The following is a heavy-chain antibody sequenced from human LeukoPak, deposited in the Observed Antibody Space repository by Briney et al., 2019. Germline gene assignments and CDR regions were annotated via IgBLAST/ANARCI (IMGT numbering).Heavy chain of an antibody. D-gene: IGHD1-1*01. CDR2: IYYSGST. V-gene: IGHV4-59*08. Sequence: SETLSLTCTVSGGSISSYYWSWIRQPPGKGLEWTGYIYYSGSTNYNPSLKSRVTISVDTSKNQFSLKLSSVTAADTAVYYCARRANGYYYYGMDVWGQGTTVTVSS. CDR3: ARRANGYYYYGMDV. J-gene: IGHJ6*02. CDR1: GGSISSYY.